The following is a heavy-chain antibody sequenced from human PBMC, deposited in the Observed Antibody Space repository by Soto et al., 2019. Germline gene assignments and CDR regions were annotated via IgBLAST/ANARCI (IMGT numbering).Heavy chain of an antibody. Sequence: QVQLVQSGAEVKKPGSSVKVSCKASGGTFSSYAISWVRQAPGQGLEWMGGIIPIFGTVNYAQKFQGRVTITADESTSTAYMELSSLRSEDTAVYYCASCVPIVGATNGWFDPWGQGTLVTVSS. CDR3: ASCVPIVGATNGWFDP. D-gene: IGHD1-26*01. CDR2: IIPIFGTV. CDR1: GGTFSSYA. V-gene: IGHV1-69*01. J-gene: IGHJ5*02.